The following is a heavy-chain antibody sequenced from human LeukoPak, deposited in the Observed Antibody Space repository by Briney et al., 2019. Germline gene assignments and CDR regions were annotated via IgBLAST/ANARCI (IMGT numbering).Heavy chain of an antibody. V-gene: IGHV3-23*01. J-gene: IGHJ4*02. CDR1: GFTFSNNA. CDR2: ISGSGVST. CDR3: ARGGSSDYYYLDY. D-gene: IGHD3-22*01. Sequence: GGSLRLSCAASGFTFSNNAMTWVRLAPGKGLEWVSCISGSGVSTYYADSVKGRFATSRDNSKNTLNLQMHSLRAEDTAVYYCARGGSSDYYYLDYWGQGTLVTVSS.